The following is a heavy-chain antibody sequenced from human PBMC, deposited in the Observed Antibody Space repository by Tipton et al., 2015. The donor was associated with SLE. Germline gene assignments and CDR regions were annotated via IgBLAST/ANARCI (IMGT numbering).Heavy chain of an antibody. V-gene: IGHV3-30-3*01. D-gene: IGHD1-26*01. CDR3: ARDPISGSYLDY. J-gene: IGHJ4*02. CDR1: GFTFSNCA. CDR2: ISYDGSNT. Sequence: SLRLSCAASGFTFSNCAMHWVRQAAGKGLEWVALISYDGSNTYYADSVKGRFTISRDSAKNSLYLQMNSLRAEDTAVYYCARDPISGSYLDYWGQGTLVTVSS.